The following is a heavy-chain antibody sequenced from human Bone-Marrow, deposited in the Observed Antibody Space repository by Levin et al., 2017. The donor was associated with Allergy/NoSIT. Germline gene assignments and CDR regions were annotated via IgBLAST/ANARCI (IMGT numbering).Heavy chain of an antibody. CDR2: ISSSSSTI. Sequence: GGSLRLSCAASGFTFSSYSMNWVRQAPGKGLEWVSYISSSSSTIYYADSVKGRFTISRDNAKNSLYLQMNSLRDEDTAVYYCARDRYIGSSWYGAVYYYDYGMDGWGQGTTVTVSS. CDR3: ARDRYIGSSWYGAVYYYDYGMDG. V-gene: IGHV3-48*02. J-gene: IGHJ6*02. D-gene: IGHD6-13*01. CDR1: GFTFSSYS.